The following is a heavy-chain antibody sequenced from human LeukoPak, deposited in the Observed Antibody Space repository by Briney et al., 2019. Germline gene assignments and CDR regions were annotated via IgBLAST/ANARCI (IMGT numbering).Heavy chain of an antibody. CDR3: ARDAWVDTAMAGYYYYGMDV. V-gene: IGHV4-4*02. J-gene: IGHJ6*02. CDR1: GGSITSTNY. D-gene: IGHD5-18*01. CDR2: VHLSGRT. Sequence: SGTLSLTCGVSGGSITSTNYWTWVRQPPGEGLEWIGEVHLSGRTHYNPSLESRVTMSVDMSENHISLRLTSVTAADTAVYYCARDAWVDTAMAGYYYYGMDVWGQGTTVTVSS.